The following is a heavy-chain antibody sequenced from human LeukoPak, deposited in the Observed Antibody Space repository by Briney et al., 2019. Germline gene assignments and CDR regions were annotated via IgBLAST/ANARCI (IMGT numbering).Heavy chain of an antibody. D-gene: IGHD2-2*01. CDR3: ARAAGDIVVVPPGGWFDP. CDR1: GGSISSSSYY. V-gene: IGHV4-39*07. J-gene: IGHJ5*02. CDR2: IYYSGST. Sequence: SETLSLTCTVSGGSISSSSYYWGWIRQPPGKGLEWIGSIYYSGSTYYNPSLKSRVTISVDTSKNQFSLKLSSVTAADTAVYYCARAAGDIVVVPPGGWFDPWGQGTLVTVSS.